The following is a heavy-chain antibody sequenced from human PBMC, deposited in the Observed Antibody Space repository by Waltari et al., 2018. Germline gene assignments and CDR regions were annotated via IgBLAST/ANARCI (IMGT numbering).Heavy chain of an antibody. CDR2: IHAGGSH. CDR3: ARAGLGSPSPWLQLFDS. D-gene: IGHD5-12*01. V-gene: IGHV3-53*01. J-gene: IGHJ4*02. CDR1: GFRGSSNY. Sequence: EVQLVESGGGLIQPGGSLRLSCEASGFRGSSNYMCWVRQAPGKGTGWVSVIHAGGSHYYGESVKGRFIIPRDISKNTLYLQMNSLTVDDSAMYFCARAGLGSPSPWLQLFDSWGPGTLVTVSS.